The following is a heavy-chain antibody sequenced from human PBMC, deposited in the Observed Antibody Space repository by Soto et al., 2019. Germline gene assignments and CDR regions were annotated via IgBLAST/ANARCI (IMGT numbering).Heavy chain of an antibody. Sequence: QVQLQESGPGLVKASETLSLTCTVSRVSIRDYFWSWIRQPPGKGLEWIGYIYYTGSTNYNPSLKSRVTISVDTSKKQYSLKLNSVTDADTAVYYCATHRLCSGGNCWHWFDPWGQGTLVTVSS. CDR2: IYYTGST. CDR3: ATHRLCSGGNCWHWFDP. J-gene: IGHJ5*02. D-gene: IGHD2-15*01. V-gene: IGHV4-59*08. CDR1: RVSIRDYF.